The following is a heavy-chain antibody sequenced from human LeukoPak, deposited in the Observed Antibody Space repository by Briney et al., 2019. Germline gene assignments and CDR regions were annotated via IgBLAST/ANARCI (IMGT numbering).Heavy chain of an antibody. J-gene: IGHJ4*02. CDR1: GGTFSSYA. D-gene: IGHD5-18*01. CDR3: ARAGYSYGYDY. Sequence: KVSCKASGGTFSSYAISWVRQAPGQGLEWMGIIYPGDSDTRYSPSFQGQVTISADKSISTAYLQWSSLKASDTAMYYCARAGYSYGYDYWGQGTLVTVSS. CDR2: IYPGDSDT. V-gene: IGHV5-51*01.